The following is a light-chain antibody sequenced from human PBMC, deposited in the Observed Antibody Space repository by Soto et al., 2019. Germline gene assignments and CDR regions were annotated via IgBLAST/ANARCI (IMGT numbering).Light chain of an antibody. CDR2: LGS. J-gene: IGKJ1*01. CDR3: MQAQQTLRT. V-gene: IGKV2-28*01. Sequence: DIVMTQSPLSLPVTPGEPASISCRSSQSLLHSNGYNYLDWYLQKPGQSPQLLIYLGSNRASGVPDRFSGSGSGTDFTLKISRVEAEDVGVYYCMQAQQTLRTFGQGTKV. CDR1: QSLLHSNGYNY.